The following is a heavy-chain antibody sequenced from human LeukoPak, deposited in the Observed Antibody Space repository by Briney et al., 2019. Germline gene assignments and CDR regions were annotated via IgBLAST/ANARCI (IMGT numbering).Heavy chain of an antibody. CDR2: IFHSGRT. J-gene: IGHJ4*02. D-gene: IGHD2-15*01. CDR1: DYSIRDGYY. V-gene: IGHV4-38-2*02. CDR3: ARDVAGLYYFDY. Sequence: SETLSLTCSVSDYSIRDGYYWGWVRQSPGKWLEWIGSIFHSGRTSYNPSLKSRVTMSVDTSKNQFSLKLNSVAAADTAIYYCARDVAGLYYFDYWGQGTLVTVSS.